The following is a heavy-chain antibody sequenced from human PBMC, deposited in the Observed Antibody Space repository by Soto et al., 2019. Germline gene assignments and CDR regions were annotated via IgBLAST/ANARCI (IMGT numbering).Heavy chain of an antibody. Sequence: ASVKVSCKASGGTFSSYAISWVRQAPGQGLEWMGGIIPIFGTANYAQKFQGRVTITADESTSTAYMELSSLRSEDTAVYYCARDLGSGWYGGFDYWGQGTLVTVSS. CDR3: ARDLGSGWYGGFDY. CDR1: GGTFSSYA. J-gene: IGHJ4*02. D-gene: IGHD6-19*01. CDR2: IIPIFGTA. V-gene: IGHV1-69*13.